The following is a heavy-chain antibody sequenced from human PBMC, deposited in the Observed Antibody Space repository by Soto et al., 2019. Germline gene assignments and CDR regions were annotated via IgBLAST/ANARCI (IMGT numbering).Heavy chain of an antibody. CDR1: GYTLTELS. J-gene: IGHJ3*02. CDR2: FDPEDGET. D-gene: IGHD1-26*01. CDR3: ATDPRYSGSYSAFDI. Sequence: ASVKVSCKVSGYTLTELSMHWVRQAPGKGLEWMGGFDPEDGETIYAQKLQGRVTMTEXXXXXXAXMXLXXXXSEXTAVYVSATDPRYSGSYSAFDIWGQETMVSVS. V-gene: IGHV1-24*01.